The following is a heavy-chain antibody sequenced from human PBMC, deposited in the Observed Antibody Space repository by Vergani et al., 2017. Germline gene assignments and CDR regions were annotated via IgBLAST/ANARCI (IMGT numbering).Heavy chain of an antibody. CDR2: ISGSGGNT. Sequence: EVQLLESGGDLVQPGGSLRLSCAASGFTFSSYAMSWVRQVPGKGLEWVSGISGSGGNTYYANSVKGRFTISRDNSKNTLYLQMNSLRADDTAVYYCAKGVYCSSTSCYEGRGYYYGMGVWGQXP. V-gene: IGHV3-23*01. CDR1: GFTFSSYA. CDR3: AKGVYCSSTSCYEGRGYYYGMGV. D-gene: IGHD2-2*01. J-gene: IGHJ6*02.